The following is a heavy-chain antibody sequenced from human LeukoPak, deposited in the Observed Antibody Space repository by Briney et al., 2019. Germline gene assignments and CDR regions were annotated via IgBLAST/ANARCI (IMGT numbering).Heavy chain of an antibody. Sequence: PSETLSLTCAVYGGSFSGYYWSWIRQPPGKGLEWIGETNHSGSTNYNPSLKSRVTISVDTSKNQFSLKLSSVTAADTAVYYCARPIYYYGSGSFAYWGQGTLVTVSS. D-gene: IGHD3-10*01. V-gene: IGHV4-34*01. CDR1: GGSFSGYY. CDR2: TNHSGST. CDR3: ARPIYYYGSGSFAY. J-gene: IGHJ4*02.